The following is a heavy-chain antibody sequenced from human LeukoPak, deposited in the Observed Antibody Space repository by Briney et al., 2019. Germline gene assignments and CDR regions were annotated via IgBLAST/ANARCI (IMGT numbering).Heavy chain of an antibody. CDR3: ARASDTSGRLYWYFDL. V-gene: IGHV3-21*01. J-gene: IGHJ2*01. CDR1: AFTFSSYS. CDR2: ISTSSSYI. Sequence: GGPLRLSCAASAFTFSSYSMNWVRQAPGKGLEWVSFISTSSSYIHYADSVKGRFTISRDNAKNSLYLQMNSLRAEDTAVYYCARASDTSGRLYWYFDLWGRGTLVTVSS. D-gene: IGHD3-22*01.